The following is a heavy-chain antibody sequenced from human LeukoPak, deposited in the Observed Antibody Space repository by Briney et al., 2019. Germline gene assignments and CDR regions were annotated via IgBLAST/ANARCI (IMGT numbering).Heavy chain of an antibody. Sequence: SETLSLTCTVSGGSISSSSYYWGWIRQPPGKGLEWIGSIYYSGSTYYNPSLKSRVTISVDTTKNQVSLKLTSVTAADTAVYYCARGWGFFDYWGQGTLVTVSS. J-gene: IGHJ4*02. CDR1: GGSISSSSYY. CDR3: ARGWGFFDY. V-gene: IGHV4-39*01. D-gene: IGHD3-16*01. CDR2: IYYSGST.